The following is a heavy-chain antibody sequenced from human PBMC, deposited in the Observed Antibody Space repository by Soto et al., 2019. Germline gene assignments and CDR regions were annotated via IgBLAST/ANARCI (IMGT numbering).Heavy chain of an antibody. J-gene: IGHJ6*02. Sequence: VGSLRLSCAASGFTFSSYEMNWVHQAPGKGLEWVSYISSSGSTIYYADSVKGRFTISRDNAKNSLYLQMNSLRAEDTAVYYCARDEYSYEGDYYYYGMDVWGQGTTVTVSS. CDR1: GFTFSSYE. CDR3: ARDEYSYEGDYYYYGMDV. CDR2: ISSSGSTI. V-gene: IGHV3-48*03. D-gene: IGHD5-18*01.